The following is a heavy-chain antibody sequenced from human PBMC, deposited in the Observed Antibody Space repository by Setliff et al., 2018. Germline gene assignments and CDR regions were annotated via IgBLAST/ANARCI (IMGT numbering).Heavy chain of an antibody. D-gene: IGHD6-13*01. Sequence: ASVKVSCKSHSHIFNSYGISWVRQAPGQGLEWMGWISSYNDVTNYAQRFQGRVTMTTDTSTSASYMELRGLRSDDTAVYYCARIAAAGNWFDPGGQGTLVTVSS. CDR1: SHIFNSYG. V-gene: IGHV1-18*01. CDR3: ARIAAAGNWFDP. CDR2: ISSYNDVT. J-gene: IGHJ5*02.